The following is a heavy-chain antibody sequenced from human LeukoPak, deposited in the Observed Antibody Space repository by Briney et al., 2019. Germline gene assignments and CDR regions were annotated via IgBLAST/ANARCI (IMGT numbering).Heavy chain of an antibody. D-gene: IGHD6-19*01. J-gene: IGHJ4*02. CDR2: ISSSGSTI. V-gene: IGHV3-48*03. Sequence: PGGSLRFSCAASGFTFSSYEMNWVRQAPGKGLEWVSYISSSGSTIYYADSVKGRFTISRDNAKNSLYLQMNSLRAEDTAVYYCARNAWGAVETAGDYWGQGTLVTVSS. CDR3: ARNAWGAVETAGDY. CDR1: GFTFSSYE.